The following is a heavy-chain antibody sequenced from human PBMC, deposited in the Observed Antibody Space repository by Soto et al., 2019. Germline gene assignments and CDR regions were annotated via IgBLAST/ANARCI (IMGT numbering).Heavy chain of an antibody. CDR2: ISAYTGNT. D-gene: IGHD3-10*01. V-gene: IGHV1-18*01. Sequence: QVQLVQSGAEVKKPGASVKVSCKASGYTFTSYGISWVRQAPGQGLEWMGWISAYTGNTNHGQKLQGRVTMTTDTHTSTAYMELRSLRSDDTAVYYCARGHTPYYYGSGEEVGNPWGQGTLVTVSS. J-gene: IGHJ5*02. CDR3: ARGHTPYYYGSGEEVGNP. CDR1: GYTFTSYG.